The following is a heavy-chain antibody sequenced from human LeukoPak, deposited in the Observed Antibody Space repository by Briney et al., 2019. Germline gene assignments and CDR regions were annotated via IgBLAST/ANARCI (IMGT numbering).Heavy chain of an antibody. Sequence: GGSLRLSRAASGFTVSSNYMSWVRQAPGKGLEWVSVIYSGGSTYYADSVKGRFTISRDNSKNTLYLQMNSLRAEDTAVYYCAGERGALFYWGQGTLVTVSS. V-gene: IGHV3-66*01. J-gene: IGHJ4*02. CDR2: IYSGGST. CDR1: GFTVSSNY. CDR3: AGERGALFY.